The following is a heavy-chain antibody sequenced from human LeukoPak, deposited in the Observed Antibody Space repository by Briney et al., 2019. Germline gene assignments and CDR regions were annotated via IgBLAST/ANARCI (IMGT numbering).Heavy chain of an antibody. V-gene: IGHV3-30*18. CDR1: RFTFKSYG. J-gene: IGHJ4*02. CDR2: ISYDGSNK. D-gene: IGHD3-10*01. CDR3: AKSPYGSGYYYDC. Sequence: GGSLRLSCAASRFTFKSYGVLCVRQAPGKGLEWVAVISYDGSNKYYADSVKGRFTISRDNSKNTLYLQMNSLRAEDTAVYYCAKSPYGSGYYYDCWGQGTLVTVSS.